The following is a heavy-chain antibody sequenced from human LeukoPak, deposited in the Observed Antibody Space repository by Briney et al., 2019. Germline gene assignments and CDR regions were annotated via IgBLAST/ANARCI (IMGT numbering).Heavy chain of an antibody. J-gene: IGHJ4*02. CDR1: GYSFTSYG. V-gene: IGHV1-18*01. D-gene: IGHD3-22*01. CDR2: ISAYNGNT. CDR3: ARDRYYDSSGYYTVKTDY. Sequence: GESLKISCKGSGYSFTSYGISWVRQAPGQGLEWMGWISAYNGNTNYAQKLQGRVTMTTDTSTSTAYMELRSLRSDDTAVYYCARDRYYDSSGYYTVKTDYWGQGTLVTVSS.